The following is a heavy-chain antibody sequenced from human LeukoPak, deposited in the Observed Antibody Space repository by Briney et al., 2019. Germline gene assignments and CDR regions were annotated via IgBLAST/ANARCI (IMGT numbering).Heavy chain of an antibody. V-gene: IGHV3-48*02. Sequence: GGSLRLSCAASELTFSSYSMHWVRQAPGKGLEWVSYISSSSSTIFYAASVKGRFTISRDNAKNSLYLQTNSLRDEDTAVYYCARDRGSGRRYFDLWGRGTLVTVSS. CDR2: ISSSSSTI. CDR1: ELTFSSYS. CDR3: ARDRGSGRRYFDL. J-gene: IGHJ2*01. D-gene: IGHD6-19*01.